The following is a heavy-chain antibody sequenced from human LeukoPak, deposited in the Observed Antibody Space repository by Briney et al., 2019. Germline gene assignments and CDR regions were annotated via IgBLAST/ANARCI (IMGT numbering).Heavy chain of an antibody. J-gene: IGHJ4*02. CDR3: ARDRWQWLARYYFDY. D-gene: IGHD6-19*01. CDR2: ISYDGSNK. Sequence: GRSLRLSCAASGFTFSSYAMHWVRQAPGKGLEWVAVISYDGSNKYYADSVKGRFTISRDNSKNTLYLQMNSLRAEDTAVYYCARDRWQWLARYYFDYWGQGTLVTVSS. V-gene: IGHV3-30*04. CDR1: GFTFSSYA.